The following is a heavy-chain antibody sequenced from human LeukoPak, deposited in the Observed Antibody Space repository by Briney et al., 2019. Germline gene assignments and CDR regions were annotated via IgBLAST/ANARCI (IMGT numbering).Heavy chain of an antibody. Sequence: SETLSLTCAVYGGSFSGYYWSWIRQPPGKGLEWIGEINHSGSTNYNPSHKSRVTISVDTPKNQFSLKLSSVTAADTAVYYCARSAEEAGPVDFDLWGRDTLVTVSS. CDR2: INHSGST. V-gene: IGHV4-34*01. CDR1: GGSFSGYY. J-gene: IGHJ2*01. CDR3: ARSAEEAGPVDFDL. D-gene: IGHD6-19*01.